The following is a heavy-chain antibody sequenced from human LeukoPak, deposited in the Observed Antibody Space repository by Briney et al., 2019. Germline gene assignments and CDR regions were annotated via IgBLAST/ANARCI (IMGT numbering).Heavy chain of an antibody. V-gene: IGHV4-59*01. D-gene: IGHD3-22*01. J-gene: IGHJ6*02. CDR2: IYYSGST. Sequence: SETLSLTCTVSGGSISSYYWSWIRQPPGKGLEWIGYIYYSGSTNYNPSLKSRVTISVDTSKNQFSLKLSSVTAADTAVYYCARGIYDSSGYYYALDVWGQGTTVTVSS. CDR3: ARGIYDSSGYYYALDV. CDR1: GGSISSYY.